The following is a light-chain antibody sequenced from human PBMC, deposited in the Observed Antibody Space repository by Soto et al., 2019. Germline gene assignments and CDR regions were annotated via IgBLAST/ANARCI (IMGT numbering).Light chain of an antibody. J-gene: IGKJ1*01. CDR2: GAT. CDR1: QSVRTN. Sequence: EIVMTQSPATLSVSPGERATLSCRASQSVRTNLAWYQQKPGQAPRLLIYGATTRATGIPARFSGSGSGTEFTLTISRLEPEDFAVYYCQQYGSSPPPFGQGTKVDIK. V-gene: IGKV3-15*01. CDR3: QQYGSSPPP.